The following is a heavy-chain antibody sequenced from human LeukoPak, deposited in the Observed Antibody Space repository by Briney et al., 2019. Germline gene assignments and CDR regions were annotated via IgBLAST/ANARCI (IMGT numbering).Heavy chain of an antibody. CDR1: GFTFSSYA. Sequence: GGSLRLSCAASGFTFSSYAMSWVRQAPGKGLEWVSTISGSGGSTDYADSVKGRFTISRDTSNNTLYLQMNSLRAEDTAVYYCAKGRIGYSYGYSDYWGQGTLVTVSS. CDR3: AKGRIGYSYGYSDY. D-gene: IGHD5-18*01. V-gene: IGHV3-23*01. J-gene: IGHJ4*02. CDR2: ISGSGGST.